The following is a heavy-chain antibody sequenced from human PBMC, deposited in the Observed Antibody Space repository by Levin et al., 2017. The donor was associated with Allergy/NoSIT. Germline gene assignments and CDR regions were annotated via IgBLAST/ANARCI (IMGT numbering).Heavy chain of an antibody. V-gene: IGHV3-33*01. J-gene: IGHJ6*02. CDR2: IWYDGSNK. D-gene: IGHD3-3*01. CDR1: GFTFDTYGHPFDAYG. CDR3: ARDALLYYDFWANSPGDGMDV. Sequence: GESLKISCAASGFTFDTYGHPFDAYGMHWVRQAPGKGLEWVAVIWYDGSNKYYADSVKGRFTISRDNSKNTLYLQMDSLRVEDTAVYYCARDALLYYDFWANSPGDGMDVWGQGTTVIVSS.